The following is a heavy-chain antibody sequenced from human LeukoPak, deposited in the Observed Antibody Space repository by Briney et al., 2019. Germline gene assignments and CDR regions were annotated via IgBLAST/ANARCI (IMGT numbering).Heavy chain of an antibody. Sequence: GGSLRLSCAASGFTFSNYGMNWVRQAPGKGLEWVASISDSGGDTYYADSVKGRFTVSRDNSKNTLYLQISSVRADDTAVYYCAKRVPYSSSAAYFDYWGQGTLLTVSS. D-gene: IGHD6-6*01. CDR3: AKRVPYSSSAAYFDY. CDR1: GFTFSNYG. V-gene: IGHV3-23*01. J-gene: IGHJ4*02. CDR2: ISDSGGDT.